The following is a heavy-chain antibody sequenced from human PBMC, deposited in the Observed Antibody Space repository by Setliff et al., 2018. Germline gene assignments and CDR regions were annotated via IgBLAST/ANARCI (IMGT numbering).Heavy chain of an antibody. CDR2: SNHGGST. J-gene: IGHJ1*01. Sequence: KASETLSLTCSVYGESFSNNYWSWIRQTPGKGLEWIGESNHGGSTSYHPSLKSRLTMSVDTSKNQFSLKLTSVTAADTAVYYCARVDFTMIQGVLGLWGQGTLVTVSS. V-gene: IGHV4-34*01. CDR3: ARVDFTMIQGVLGL. D-gene: IGHD3-10*01. CDR1: GESFSNNY.